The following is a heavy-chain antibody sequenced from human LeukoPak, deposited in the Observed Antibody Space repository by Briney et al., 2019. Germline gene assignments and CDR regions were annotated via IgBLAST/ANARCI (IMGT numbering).Heavy chain of an antibody. D-gene: IGHD3-22*01. CDR2: ISYDGSNK. Sequence: GGSLRLSCAASGFTFSSYGMHWVRQAPGKGLEWVAVISYDGSNKYYAGSVKGRFTISRDNSKNTLYLQMNSLRAEDTAVYYCARSTYYYDSRSSGFDYWGRGTLVTVSS. V-gene: IGHV3-30*03. J-gene: IGHJ4*02. CDR1: GFTFSSYG. CDR3: ARSTYYYDSRSSGFDY.